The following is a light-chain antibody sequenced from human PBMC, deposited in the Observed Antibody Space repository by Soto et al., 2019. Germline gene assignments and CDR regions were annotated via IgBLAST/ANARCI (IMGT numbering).Light chain of an antibody. CDR1: QNVNSN. CDR2: GAS. J-gene: IGKJ4*01. Sequence: EIVMTQSPASLSVSPGERATLSCRASQNVNSNLAWYQQKPGQAPRFLIYGASTRATGIPARFSGSGSGTEFTLTISGLQSEDFAVYYCHQYNNWPRATFGGGTKVDIK. CDR3: HQYNNWPRAT. V-gene: IGKV3-15*01.